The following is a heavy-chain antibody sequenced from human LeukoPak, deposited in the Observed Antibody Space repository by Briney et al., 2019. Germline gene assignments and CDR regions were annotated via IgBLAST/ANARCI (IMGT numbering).Heavy chain of an antibody. CDR1: GFTFSDYY. Sequence: RSGGSLRLSCAASGFTFSDYYMSWIRQAPGRGLEWISYISSSSGGTIYYTDSVKGRFTISRDNAKNSLYLQMNSLRADDTAVYYCAKSLYYGSGSYWGHHDYWGQGTLVTVSS. V-gene: IGHV3-11*01. J-gene: IGHJ4*02. CDR3: AKSLYYGSGSYWGHHDY. CDR2: ISSSSGGTI. D-gene: IGHD3-10*01.